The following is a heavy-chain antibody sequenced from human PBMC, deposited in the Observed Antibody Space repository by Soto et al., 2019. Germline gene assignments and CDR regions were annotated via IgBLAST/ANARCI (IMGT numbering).Heavy chain of an antibody. Sequence: AVKVYCKASGGTFSSYAISWVRQAPGQGLEWMGGIIPIFGTANYAQKFQGRVTITADESTSTAYMELSSLRSEDTAVYYCARSNSSSSGPFDYWGQGTLVTVSS. J-gene: IGHJ4*02. V-gene: IGHV1-69*13. D-gene: IGHD6-6*01. CDR3: ARSNSSSSGPFDY. CDR2: IIPIFGTA. CDR1: GGTFSSYA.